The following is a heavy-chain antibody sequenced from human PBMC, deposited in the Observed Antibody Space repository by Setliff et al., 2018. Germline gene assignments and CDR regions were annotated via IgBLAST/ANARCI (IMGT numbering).Heavy chain of an antibody. Sequence: GGSLRLSCAASGFTFSSYNMNWVRQAPGKGLEWVSYIGSSTSTIYYADSVKGRFTISRDNAKNSLYLQMSSLRAEGTAMYYCARGHTIGALLRHFDCWGQGTLVTVSS. J-gene: IGHJ4*02. CDR2: IGSSTSTI. V-gene: IGHV3-48*01. D-gene: IGHD1-1*01. CDR1: GFTFSSYN. CDR3: ARGHTIGALLRHFDC.